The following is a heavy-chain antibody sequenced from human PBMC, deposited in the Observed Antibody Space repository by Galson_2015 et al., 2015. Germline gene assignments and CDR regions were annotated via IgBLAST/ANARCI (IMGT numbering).Heavy chain of an antibody. CDR3: ARERFLSSETGDDPNWFDP. Sequence: ALRISCGAYGVTFSDYHMNWVRRAPGQGLEWVSFINSRENFIHYADSVKGRFVVSRVSGKDSEYLQMNSLRADDTAVCYCARERFLSSETGDDPNWFDPWGQGTLVTVSS. CDR1: GVTFSDYH. D-gene: IGHD2-21*01. V-gene: IGHV3-21*01. CDR2: INSRENFI. J-gene: IGHJ5*02.